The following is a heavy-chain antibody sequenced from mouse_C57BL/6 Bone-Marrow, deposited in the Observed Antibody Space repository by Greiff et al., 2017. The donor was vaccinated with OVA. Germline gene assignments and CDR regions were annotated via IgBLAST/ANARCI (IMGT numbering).Heavy chain of an antibody. CDR1: GYTFTDYE. J-gene: IGHJ2*01. CDR2: IDPETGGP. V-gene: IGHV1-15*01. Sequence: QVQLKESGAELVRPGASVTLSCKASGYTFTDYEMHWVKQTPVHGLEWIGAIDPETGGPAYNQKFKGQAILPADKSSSTAYMQLRRLTSESSAVDYCTRNPLYYGSFYFDDWGKGTTLTVSS. CDR3: TRNPLYYGSFYFDD. D-gene: IGHD1-1*01.